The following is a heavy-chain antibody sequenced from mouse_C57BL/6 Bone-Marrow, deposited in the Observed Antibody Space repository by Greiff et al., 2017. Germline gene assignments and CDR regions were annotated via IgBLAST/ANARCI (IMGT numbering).Heavy chain of an antibody. CDR2: IDPENGDT. D-gene: IGHD1-1*01. J-gene: IGHJ2*01. Sequence: VQLQQSGAELVRPGASVKLSCTASGFNIKDDYMHWVKPRPEQGLEWIGWIDPENGDTEYASKFQGKATITADTSSNTAYLQLSSLTSEDTAVYYCTTTVVPRDYFDYWGQGTTLTVSS. CDR3: TTTVVPRDYFDY. CDR1: GFNIKDDY. V-gene: IGHV14-4*01.